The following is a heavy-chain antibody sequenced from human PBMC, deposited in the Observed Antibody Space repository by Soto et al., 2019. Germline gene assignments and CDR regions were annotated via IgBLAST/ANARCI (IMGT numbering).Heavy chain of an antibody. CDR3: AKVVVARTNWYYFDC. J-gene: IGHJ4*02. Sequence: EVQLLESGGGLVQPGGSLRLSCTASGITFSNYAMSWVRQAPRKGLEWVSSISTSGGRPYYADSVKGRFTISRDSSKNTLYLQMNSLRAEDTAVYYCAKVVVARTNWYYFDCWGQGTLVTVSS. CDR1: GITFSNYA. CDR2: ISTSGGRP. V-gene: IGHV3-23*01. D-gene: IGHD2-2*01.